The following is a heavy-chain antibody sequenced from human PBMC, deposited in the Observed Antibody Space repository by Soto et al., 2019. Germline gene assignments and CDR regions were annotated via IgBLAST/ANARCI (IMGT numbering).Heavy chain of an antibody. V-gene: IGHV4-30-4*01. CDR1: GGSISSGDYY. D-gene: IGHD3-22*01. J-gene: IGHJ3*02. CDR3: ARGPTRPYYYDSSGYGAFDI. CDR2: IYYSGST. Sequence: PSETLSLTCTVSGGSISSGDYYWSWIRQPPGKGLEWIGYIYYSGSTYYNPSLKSRVTISVDTSKNQFSLKLSSVTAADTAVYYCARGPTRPYYYDSSGYGAFDIWGQGTMVTV.